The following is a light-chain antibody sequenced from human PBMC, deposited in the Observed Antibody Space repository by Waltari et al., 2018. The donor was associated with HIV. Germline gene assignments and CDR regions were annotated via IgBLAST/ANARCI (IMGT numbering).Light chain of an antibody. J-gene: IGLJ2*01. Sequence: QSALTPPASVSGSPGQSITIPCPGTSSDAGRYNLVSWYQQHPDKAPKLMIYEVSKRPSGVSNRFSGSKSGNTASLTISGLQAEDEADYYCCSYAGREVFGGGTKLTVL. CDR2: EVS. V-gene: IGLV2-23*02. CDR1: SSDAGRYNL. CDR3: CSYAGREV.